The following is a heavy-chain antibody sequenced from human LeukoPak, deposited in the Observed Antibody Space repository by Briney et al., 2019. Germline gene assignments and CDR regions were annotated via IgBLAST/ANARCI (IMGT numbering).Heavy chain of an antibody. J-gene: IGHJ4*02. Sequence: SVKVSCKASGGTFSSYAISWVRQAPGQGLEWMGGIIPFFGTANYAQKFQGRVTITTDESTSTAYMELSSLRSEDTAVYYCARAVRYCRSTSCYDPPFFDYWGQGTLVTVSS. CDR2: IIPFFGTA. CDR3: ARAVRYCRSTSCYDPPFFDY. D-gene: IGHD2-2*01. V-gene: IGHV1-69*05. CDR1: GGTFSSYA.